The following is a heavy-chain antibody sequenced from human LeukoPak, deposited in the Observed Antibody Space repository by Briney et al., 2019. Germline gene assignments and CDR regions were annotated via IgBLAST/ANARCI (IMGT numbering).Heavy chain of an antibody. CDR1: GFTFTSSA. J-gene: IGHJ1*01. D-gene: IGHD1-14*01. CDR2: IVVGSGNR. V-gene: IGHV1-58*02. CDR3: AAGTSGRPEYFQH. Sequence: GASVKVSGKASGFTFTSSAMQWVRQARGQRLEWIGWIVVGSGNRNYAQKFQERVSITRDMSTGTAYMELSSLRSEDKAVYFCAAGTSGRPEYFQHWGQGTLVTVSS.